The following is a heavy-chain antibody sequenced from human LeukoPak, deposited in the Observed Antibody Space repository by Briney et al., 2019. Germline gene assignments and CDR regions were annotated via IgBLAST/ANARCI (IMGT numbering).Heavy chain of an antibody. CDR2: IIPIFSTA. V-gene: IGHV1-69*05. CDR1: GGTFSSYA. Sequence: SVKVSCKASGGTFSSYAISWVRQAPGQGLEWMGGIIPIFSTANYAQKFQGRVTITTDESTSTAYMELSSLRSEDTAVYYCARAELKENDFWSGYYYYYYMDVWGKGTTVTVSS. J-gene: IGHJ6*03. CDR3: ARAELKENDFWSGYYYYYYMDV. D-gene: IGHD3-3*01.